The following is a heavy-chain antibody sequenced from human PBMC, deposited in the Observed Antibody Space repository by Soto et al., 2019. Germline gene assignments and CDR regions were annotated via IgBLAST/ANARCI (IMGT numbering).Heavy chain of an antibody. V-gene: IGHV4-59*01. CDR1: GGSICSYY. D-gene: IGHD1-26*01. CDR3: ARDLGSAAFDI. J-gene: IGHJ3*02. Sequence: SETLSLTCTVCGGSICSYYWSWIRQPPGKGLEYIGYIYYSGSTNYNPSLKSRVTISVDTSKNQFSLKLSSVTAADTAVYYCARDLGSAAFDIWGQGTMVTVS. CDR2: IYYSGST.